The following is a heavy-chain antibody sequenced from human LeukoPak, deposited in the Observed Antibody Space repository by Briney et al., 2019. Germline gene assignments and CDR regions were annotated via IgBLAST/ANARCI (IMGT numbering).Heavy chain of an antibody. J-gene: IGHJ6*03. V-gene: IGHV3-48*01. CDR1: GFTFSTYG. Sequence: PGGSLRLSCAASGFTFSTYGMHWVRQAPGEGLEWVSYISSLSGSIYYADSVKGRFTISRDNSKNTLYLQMNSLRAEDTAVYHCARERFEQQLDRDYYYMDVWGKGTTVTISS. CDR3: ARERFEQQLDRDYYYMDV. D-gene: IGHD6-13*01. CDR2: ISSLSGSI.